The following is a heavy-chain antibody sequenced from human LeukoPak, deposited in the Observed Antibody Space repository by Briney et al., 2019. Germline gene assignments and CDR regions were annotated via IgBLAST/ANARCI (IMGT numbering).Heavy chain of an antibody. Sequence: GGSLRLSCAASGFTFNSYYMNWVRQAPGKGLEWVSSIHSSDSYINYADSVRGRFTISRDNAKNTLYLQMNSLRAEDTAVYYCARARDSSGYYYFDYWGQGTLVTVSS. V-gene: IGHV3-21*01. D-gene: IGHD3-22*01. J-gene: IGHJ4*02. CDR2: IHSSDSYI. CDR3: ARARDSSGYYYFDY. CDR1: GFTFNSYY.